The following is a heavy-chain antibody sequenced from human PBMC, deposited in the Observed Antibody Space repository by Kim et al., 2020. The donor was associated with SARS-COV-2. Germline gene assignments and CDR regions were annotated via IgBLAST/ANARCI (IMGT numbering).Heavy chain of an antibody. CDR3: AGVDDWNALDY. CDR2: T. D-gene: IGHD1-1*01. J-gene: IGHJ4*02. Sequence: TNYTPSIKSRVTLSVDTYKNQFSRRLNSVTAADTAVYYCAGVDDWNALDYWGQGTLVNVSS. V-gene: IGHV4-59*01.